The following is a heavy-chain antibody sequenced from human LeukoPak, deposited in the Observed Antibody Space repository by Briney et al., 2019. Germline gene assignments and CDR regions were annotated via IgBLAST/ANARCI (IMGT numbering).Heavy chain of an antibody. CDR3: AREAYCGGDCYSGFDY. J-gene: IGHJ4*02. D-gene: IGHD2-21*02. V-gene: IGHV4-59*01. CDR2: IYYSGST. CDR1: GGSISSYH. Sequence: PSETLSLTCTVSGGSISSYHWSWIRQPPGKGLEWIGYIYYSGSTNYNPSLKSRVTMSVDTSKNQFSLKLSSVTAADTAVYYCAREAYCGGDCYSGFDYWGQGTLVTVSS.